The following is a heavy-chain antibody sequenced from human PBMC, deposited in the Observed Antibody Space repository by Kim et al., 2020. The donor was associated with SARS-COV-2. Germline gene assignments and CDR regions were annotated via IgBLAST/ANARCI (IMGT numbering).Heavy chain of an antibody. Sequence: GGSLRLSCAASGFTFSSYAMHWVRQAPGKGLEWVAVISYDGSNKYYADSVKGRFTISRDNSKNTLYLQMNSLRAEDTAVYYCASDRYFDWLLSDQIDYWGQGTLVTVSS. V-gene: IGHV3-30*04. J-gene: IGHJ4*02. CDR2: ISYDGSNK. D-gene: IGHD3-9*01. CDR3: ASDRYFDWLLSDQIDY. CDR1: GFTFSSYA.